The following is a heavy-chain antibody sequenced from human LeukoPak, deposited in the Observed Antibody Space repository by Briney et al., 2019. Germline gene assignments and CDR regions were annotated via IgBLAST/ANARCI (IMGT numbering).Heavy chain of an antibody. J-gene: IGHJ3*01. CDR3: ARVFGQWLVSFDV. V-gene: IGHV3-74*01. CDR1: GFTFNSYW. D-gene: IGHD6-19*01. Sequence: PGGSLRLSCATSGFTFNSYWMHWVRQAPGKGLVWLSHINGDGSSTNYADSVKGRFTISRDNAKNTLYLQMNSLRADDTAVYYCARVFGQWLVSFDVWGRGTMVTVSS. CDR2: INGDGSST.